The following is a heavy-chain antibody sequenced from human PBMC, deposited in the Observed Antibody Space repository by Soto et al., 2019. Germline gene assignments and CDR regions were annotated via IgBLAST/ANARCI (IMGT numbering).Heavy chain of an antibody. D-gene: IGHD3-3*01. CDR2: IYYSGST. V-gene: IGHV4-39*01. CDR3: ARQTRFRLVHTVVYY. CDR1: GGSISSSSYY. J-gene: IGHJ4*02. Sequence: SETLSLTCTVSGGSISSSSYYWGWIRQPPGKGLEWIGSIYYSGSTYYNPSLKSRVTISVDTSKNQFSLKLSSVTAADTAVYYCARQTRFRLVHTVVYYWGQGTLVTVSS.